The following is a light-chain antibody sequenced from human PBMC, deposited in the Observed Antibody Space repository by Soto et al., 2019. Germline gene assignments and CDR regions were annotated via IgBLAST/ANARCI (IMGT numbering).Light chain of an antibody. J-gene: IGKJ1*01. CDR2: KAS. CDR1: QSISSW. CDR3: QQYNNYPRT. V-gene: IGKV1-5*03. Sequence: DIQMTQSPSTLSASVGDRVTITCRASQSISSWLAWYQQKPGKAPKLLIYKASSLESGVPSRFSGSGSGTEFTLTISRLKPDDFATYYCQQYNNYPRTFGQGTKVDTK.